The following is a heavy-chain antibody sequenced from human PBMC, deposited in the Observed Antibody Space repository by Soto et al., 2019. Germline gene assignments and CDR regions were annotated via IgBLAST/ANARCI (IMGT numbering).Heavy chain of an antibody. CDR1: GYRFETYA. V-gene: IGHV1-18*01. J-gene: IGHJ6*02. D-gene: IGHD3-3*01. Sequence: ASVKVSCKSSGYRFETYAMSWVRQAPGQGLEWMGWIRAYNIDTYYAQKFQDRVTMTTDTSTGTAYMELRSLRSDDTAVYYCARGHGVIIGAMDVGGQGTTVTVS. CDR3: ARGHGVIIGAMDV. CDR2: IRAYNIDT.